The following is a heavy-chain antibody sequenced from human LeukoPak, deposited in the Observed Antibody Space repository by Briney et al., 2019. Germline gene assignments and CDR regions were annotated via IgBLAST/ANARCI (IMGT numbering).Heavy chain of an antibody. Sequence: PSETLSLTCTVSGGSISSYYWSWILQPPGKGLEWIGYIYYSGSTNYNPSLKSRVTISLDTSKNQFSLKLSSVTAADTAVHYCARIVPYNYGYVDKWGQGTLVTVSS. D-gene: IGHD5-18*01. J-gene: IGHJ4*02. CDR1: GGSISSYY. CDR3: ARIVPYNYGYVDK. V-gene: IGHV4-59*01. CDR2: IYYSGST.